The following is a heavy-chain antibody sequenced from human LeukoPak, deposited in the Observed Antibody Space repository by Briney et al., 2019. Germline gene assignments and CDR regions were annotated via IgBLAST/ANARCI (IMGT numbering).Heavy chain of an antibody. J-gene: IGHJ6*02. CDR3: ARTVLGYCSGGSCYLNGMDV. Sequence: PSATLSLTCAVYGGSFSGYYWSGIRQPPGKGLEWIGEINHSGSTNYNPSLKSRVTISVDTSKNQFSLKLSSVTAADTAVYYCARTVLGYCSGGSCYLNGMDVWGQGTTVTVSS. CDR2: INHSGST. V-gene: IGHV4-34*01. D-gene: IGHD2-15*01. CDR1: GGSFSGYY.